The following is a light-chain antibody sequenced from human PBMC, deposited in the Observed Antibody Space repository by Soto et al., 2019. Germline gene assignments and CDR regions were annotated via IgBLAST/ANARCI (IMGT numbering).Light chain of an antibody. CDR1: QRVGSN. V-gene: IGKV3-15*01. CDR3: QQYNNWPYT. Sequence: EIVMTQSPATLSVSPGERATLSCRASQRVGSNLAWYQQKPGQAPRLLIYGAYTRATDIPARISGTGSGTEFTLTVSSLQSEDFAVYYCQQYNNWPYTFGQGTTLEIK. J-gene: IGKJ2*01. CDR2: GAY.